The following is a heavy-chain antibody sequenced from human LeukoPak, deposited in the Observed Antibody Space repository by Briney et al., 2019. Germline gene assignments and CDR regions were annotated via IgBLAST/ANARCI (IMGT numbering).Heavy chain of an antibody. CDR3: ANRRYSSSWFFDY. J-gene: IGHJ4*02. CDR2: INSNGGST. D-gene: IGHD6-13*01. Sequence: GGSLRLSCTASGFTFSSYAMHWVRQAPGKGLEYVSTINSNGGSTYYPNSVKGRFTISRDNSKNTLYLQMGSLRAEDTAVYYCANRRYSSSWFFDYWGQGTLVTVSS. V-gene: IGHV3-64*01. CDR1: GFTFSSYA.